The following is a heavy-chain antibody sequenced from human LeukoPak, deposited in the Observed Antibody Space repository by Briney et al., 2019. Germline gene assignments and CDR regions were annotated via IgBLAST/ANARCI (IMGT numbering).Heavy chain of an antibody. J-gene: IGHJ4*02. V-gene: IGHV4-30-2*01. CDR2: IYHSGST. CDR1: GGSISSGGYS. CDR3: ARGGYSGYKN. D-gene: IGHD5-12*01. Sequence: SETLSLTCAVCGGSISSGGYSWSWIRQPPGKGLEWIGYIYHSGSTYYNPSLKSRVTISVDRSKNQFSLKLSSVTAAATAVYYCARGGYSGYKNWGQGTLVTVSS.